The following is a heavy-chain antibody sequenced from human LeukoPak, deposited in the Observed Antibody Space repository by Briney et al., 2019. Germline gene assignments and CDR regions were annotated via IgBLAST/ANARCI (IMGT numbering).Heavy chain of an antibody. J-gene: IGHJ5*02. CDR2: MNPNSGNT. CDR3: ARTRKDWFDP. CDR1: GSALTSYD. Sequence: ASVKVSCKASGSALTSYDINWVRQATGQGLEWMGWMNPNSGNTGYAQKFQGRVTITRNTSISTAYMELSSLRSEDTAVYYCARTRKDWFDPWGQGTLVTVSS. V-gene: IGHV1-8*03.